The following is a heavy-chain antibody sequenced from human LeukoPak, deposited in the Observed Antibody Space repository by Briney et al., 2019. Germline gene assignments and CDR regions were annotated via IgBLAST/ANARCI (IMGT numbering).Heavy chain of an antibody. D-gene: IGHD4/OR15-4a*01. CDR1: GFTFSSNS. J-gene: IGHJ4*02. CDR2: IYSDNT. Sequence: PGGSLRLSCTVSGFTFSSNSMSWVRQAPGKGLEWVSFIYSDNTHYSDSVKGRSTISRDNSKNTLYLQMNSLRAEDTAVYYCARRAGAYSHPYGYWGQGTLVTVSS. CDR3: ARRAGAYSHPYGY. V-gene: IGHV3-53*01.